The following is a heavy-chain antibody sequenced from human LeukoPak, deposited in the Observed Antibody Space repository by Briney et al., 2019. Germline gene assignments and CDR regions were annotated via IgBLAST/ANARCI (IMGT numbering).Heavy chain of an antibody. J-gene: IGHJ4*02. D-gene: IGHD1-26*01. CDR3: ASRVGLHY. CDR1: GFTFSSYS. V-gene: IGHV3-48*04. Sequence: GGSLRLSCAASGFTFSSYSMNWVRQAPGKGLEWVSYISSSGNTIYYADSVKGRFTISRDNAKNSLYLQMNSLRAEDTAVYYCASRVGLHYWGQGTLVIVSS. CDR2: ISSSGNTI.